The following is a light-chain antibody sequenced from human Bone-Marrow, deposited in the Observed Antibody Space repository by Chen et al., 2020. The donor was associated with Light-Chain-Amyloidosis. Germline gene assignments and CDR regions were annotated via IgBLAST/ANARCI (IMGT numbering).Light chain of an antibody. Sequence: QSALTQPASVSGSPGQSFTSSGTGTSSDVGGDNHVSWYQQHPDKAPKLMIYEVTNRPSWVPDRFSGSKSDNTASLTISGLQTEDEADYFCSSYTITNTLVFGSGTRVTVL. CDR2: EVT. V-gene: IGLV2-14*01. CDR3: SSYTITNTLV. CDR1: SSDVGGDNH. J-gene: IGLJ1*01.